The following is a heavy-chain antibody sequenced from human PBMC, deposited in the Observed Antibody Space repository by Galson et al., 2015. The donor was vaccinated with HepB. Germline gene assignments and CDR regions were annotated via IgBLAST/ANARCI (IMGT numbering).Heavy chain of an antibody. V-gene: IGHV3-11*01. J-gene: IGHJ5*02. CDR2: MSSSGSTI. Sequence: SLRLSCAASGSTFSDYYMSWFRQAPGKGLEWVSYMSSSGSTIFYADSVKGRFTISRDNAKNSLYLQMNSLRAEDTAVYYCARAALGWFDPWGQGTLVTVSS. CDR1: GSTFSDYY. CDR3: ARAALGWFDP. D-gene: IGHD6-25*01.